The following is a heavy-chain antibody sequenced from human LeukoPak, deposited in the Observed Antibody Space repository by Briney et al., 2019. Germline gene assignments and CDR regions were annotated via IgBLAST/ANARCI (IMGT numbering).Heavy chain of an antibody. CDR3: ARGPRGSTSLAFDY. J-gene: IGHJ4*02. D-gene: IGHD2-2*01. CDR1: GVSTSSYY. V-gene: IGHV4-59*01. Sequence: PSETLSLTCTVSGVSTSSYYGSWLRQPPGKGLEWIGYIYYSGSTNYNPSLKSRVTISVETSKNQFSLKLSSVTAADTAVYYCARGPRGSTSLAFDYWGQGMLVTVSS. CDR2: IYYSGST.